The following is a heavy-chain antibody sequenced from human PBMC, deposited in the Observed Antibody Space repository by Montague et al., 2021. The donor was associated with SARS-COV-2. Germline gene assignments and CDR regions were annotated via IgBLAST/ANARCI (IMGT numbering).Heavy chain of an antibody. V-gene: IGHV4-31*03. Sequence: TLSLTCTVSGGSISSGSYSWSWIHQGPGKGLEWIGNIYYSGSAYYSPSLRSRATLSVDTSKNQFSLNLSSVTAADTAVYYCARVDGASGTPYCDYWGQGTLVTVSS. CDR1: GGSISSGSYS. J-gene: IGHJ4*02. CDR2: IYYSGSA. D-gene: IGHD2-15*01. CDR3: ARVDGASGTPYCDY.